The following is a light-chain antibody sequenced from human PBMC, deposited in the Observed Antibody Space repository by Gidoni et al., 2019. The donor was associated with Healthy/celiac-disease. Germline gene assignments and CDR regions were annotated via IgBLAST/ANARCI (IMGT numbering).Light chain of an antibody. CDR3: QQYNSYA. Sequence: DIQMTQSPSTLSASVGDRVTITCRASQSISTWLAWYQQKPGKAPKLLIYDASSLESGVPSRFSGGGSGTEFTLTISSLQPDDFATYYCQQYNSYAFXXXTKLEIK. V-gene: IGKV1-5*01. CDR1: QSISTW. J-gene: IGKJ2*01. CDR2: DAS.